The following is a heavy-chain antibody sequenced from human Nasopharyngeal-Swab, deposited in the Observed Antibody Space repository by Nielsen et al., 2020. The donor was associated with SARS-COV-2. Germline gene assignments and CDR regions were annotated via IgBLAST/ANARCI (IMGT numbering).Heavy chain of an antibody. J-gene: IGHJ4*02. V-gene: IGHV3-23*01. Sequence: VPAVGLEWISGISFRGATKYYADSVKGRFTVSRDNSKNTLYLQMNSLRADDTALYYCAKLGGGVGYWGQGALVTVSS. CDR3: AKLGGGVGY. CDR2: ISFRGATK. D-gene: IGHD3-16*01.